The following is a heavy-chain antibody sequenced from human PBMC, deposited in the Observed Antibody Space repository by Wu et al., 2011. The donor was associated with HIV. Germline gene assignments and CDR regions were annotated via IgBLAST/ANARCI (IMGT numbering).Heavy chain of an antibody. CDR1: GYMFTSYG. J-gene: IGHJ4*02. D-gene: IGHD6-19*01. V-gene: IGHV1-18*01. Sequence: QVQLVQSGAEVKKPGASVKVSCKASGYMFTSYGISWVRQAPGQGLEWMGWISVNNDNTNYAQRFQGRVTMTTDTSTSTAYMELRSLRSDDTAVYYCATGGTVAGNFDHWGQGTLVTVS. CDR2: ISVNNDNT. CDR3: ATGGTVAGNFDH.